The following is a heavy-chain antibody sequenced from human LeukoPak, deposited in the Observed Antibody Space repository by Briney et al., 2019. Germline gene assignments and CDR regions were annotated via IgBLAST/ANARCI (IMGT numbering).Heavy chain of an antibody. CDR3: AKDIASSGYRYGMVV. V-gene: IGHV3-43*02. D-gene: IGHD5-12*01. Sequence: GGSLRLSCAASGFTFDDYAMHWVRQAPGKGLEWVSLISGDGGSTYYADSVKGRFTISRDNSKNSLYLQMNSLRTEDTALYYCAKDIASSGYRYGMVVWGQGTTVTVSS. CDR1: GFTFDDYA. J-gene: IGHJ6*02. CDR2: ISGDGGST.